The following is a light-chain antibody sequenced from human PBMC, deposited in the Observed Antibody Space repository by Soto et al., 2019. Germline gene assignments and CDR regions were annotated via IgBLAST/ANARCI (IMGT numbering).Light chain of an antibody. CDR3: QQRLKWPGT. J-gene: IGKJ1*01. CDR2: YAS. CDR1: QSVSGY. V-gene: IGKV3-11*01. Sequence: EIVLTQSPATLSLSPGERATLACRASQSVSGYLAWYQLKPGQPPRLLIYYASKRATGIPARFSGTGSGTDFNLPISSLGNEDFGLSFCQQRLKWPGTYGQWTKVEIK.